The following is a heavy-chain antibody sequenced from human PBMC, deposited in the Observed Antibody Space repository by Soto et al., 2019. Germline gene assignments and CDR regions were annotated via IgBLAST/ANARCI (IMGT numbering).Heavy chain of an antibody. D-gene: IGHD3-3*01. CDR3: AFDFGSYFDY. CDR1: GFTFGDSY. J-gene: IGHJ4*02. Sequence: PGGSLRLSCAGSGFTFGDSYMSWIRQAPGKGLEWVSSISSSSSYIYYADSVKGRFTISRDNAKNSLYLQMNSLRAEDTAVYYCAFDFGSYFDYWGQGTLVTVSS. CDR2: ISSSSSYI. V-gene: IGHV3-21*01.